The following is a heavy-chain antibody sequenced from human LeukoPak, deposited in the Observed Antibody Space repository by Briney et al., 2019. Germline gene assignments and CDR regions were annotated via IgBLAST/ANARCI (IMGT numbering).Heavy chain of an antibody. Sequence: SETLSLTCTVSRDSFIDYYWSWIRQPPGKGLEWIGYIYYSGTTNYNPSLKTRVIMSVDTSKNQFSLNMDSVTAADTAVYYCARHQDGKIFGLSRGWFDPWGQGTLVTVSS. CDR3: ARHQDGKIFGLSRGWFDP. V-gene: IGHV4-59*01. D-gene: IGHD3/OR15-3a*01. CDR2: IYYSGTT. J-gene: IGHJ5*02. CDR1: RDSFIDYY.